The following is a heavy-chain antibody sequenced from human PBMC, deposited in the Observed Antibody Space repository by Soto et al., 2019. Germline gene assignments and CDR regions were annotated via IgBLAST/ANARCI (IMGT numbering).Heavy chain of an antibody. Sequence: QVQLVESGGGVVQPGRSLRLSCAASGFTFSSYAMHWVRQAPGKGLEWVAVISYDGSNKYYADSVKGRFTISRDNSKNTLYPQMNSLRAEDTAVYSCARAADASGRRRGAFDIWGQGTMVTVSS. CDR2: ISYDGSNK. D-gene: IGHD3-10*01. CDR3: ARAADASGRRRGAFDI. V-gene: IGHV3-30-3*01. J-gene: IGHJ3*02. CDR1: GFTFSSYA.